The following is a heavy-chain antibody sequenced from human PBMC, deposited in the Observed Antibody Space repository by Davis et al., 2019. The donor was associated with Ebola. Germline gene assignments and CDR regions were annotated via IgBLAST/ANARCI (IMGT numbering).Heavy chain of an antibody. CDR2: INHSGSS. Sequence: SETLSLTCAVYGGSFSGYYWTWIRQPPGKGLEWIGQINHSGSSDYNPSLKSRVTISVDTSKNQFSLKLSSVTAADTAVYYCARDPGGWGTVFMDDYWGQGTLVTVSS. D-gene: IGHD3/OR15-3a*01. V-gene: IGHV4-34*01. J-gene: IGHJ4*02. CDR1: GGSFSGYY. CDR3: ARDPGGWGTVFMDDY.